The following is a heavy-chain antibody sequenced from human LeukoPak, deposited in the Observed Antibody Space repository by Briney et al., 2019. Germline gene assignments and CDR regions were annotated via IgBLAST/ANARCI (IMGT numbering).Heavy chain of an antibody. CDR1: GYTFTSYY. D-gene: IGHD4-23*01. CDR3: ARDAQWELRALDV. CDR2: INPSGGST. V-gene: IGHV1-46*01. J-gene: IGHJ3*01. Sequence: ASVKVSCKASGYTFTSYYMHWVRQAPGQGLEWMGIINPSGGSTSYAQKFQGRVTMTRDMSTSTVYMEISSLTSDDTAVYYCARDAQWELRALDVWGRGTMVIVSS.